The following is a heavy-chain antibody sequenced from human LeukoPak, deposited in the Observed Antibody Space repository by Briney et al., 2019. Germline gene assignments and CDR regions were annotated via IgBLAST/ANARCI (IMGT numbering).Heavy chain of an antibody. Sequence: ASETLSLTCAVYGGSFSGYYWSWIRQPPGKGLEWIGEINHSGGTNYNPSLKSRVTISVDTSKNQFSLKLSSVTAADTAVYYCARQLGYCSSTSCYAGKVDYWGQGTLVTVSS. CDR2: INHSGGT. CDR3: ARQLGYCSSTSCYAGKVDY. CDR1: GGSFSGYY. V-gene: IGHV4-34*01. D-gene: IGHD2-2*01. J-gene: IGHJ4*02.